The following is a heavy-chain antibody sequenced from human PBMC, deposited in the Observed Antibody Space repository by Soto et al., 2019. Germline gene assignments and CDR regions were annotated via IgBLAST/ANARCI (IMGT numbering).Heavy chain of an antibody. CDR1: GGSISSSNC. V-gene: IGHV4-4*02. CDR2: IYHSGST. Sequence: QVQLQESGPGLVKPSGTLSLTCAVSGGSISSSNCWSWVRQPPGKGLEWIGEIYHSGSTNFNPSRKSRVTISVDKSKPQFSLKLNSVTAADKAVYYCARVPGSYYYGRDVWGQGTTVTVTS. CDR3: ARVPGSYYYGRDV. J-gene: IGHJ6*02.